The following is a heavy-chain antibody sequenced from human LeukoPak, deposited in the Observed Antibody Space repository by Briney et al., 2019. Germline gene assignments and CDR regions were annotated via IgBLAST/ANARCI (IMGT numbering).Heavy chain of an antibody. CDR2: MNPNSGNT. CDR3: ARYGTVTTDFDY. J-gene: IGHJ4*02. Sequence: ASVKVSCKASGYTFTSYDINWVRQATGQGLEWMGWMNPNSGNTGYAQKFQGRVTMTRNTSISTAYMELSSLRSDDTAAYYCARYGTVTTDFDYWGQGTLVTVSS. D-gene: IGHD4-17*01. V-gene: IGHV1-8*01. CDR1: GYTFTSYD.